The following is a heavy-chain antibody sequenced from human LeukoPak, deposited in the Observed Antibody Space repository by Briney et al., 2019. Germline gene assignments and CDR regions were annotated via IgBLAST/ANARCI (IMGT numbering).Heavy chain of an antibody. CDR1: GGTFSSYA. V-gene: IGHV1-69*15. Sequence: SVKVSCKASGGTFSSYAISWVRQAPGQGLEWMGRIIPIFGTANYAQKFQGRVTITADESTSTAYMELSSLRSEDTAVYYCARALLPYVLRFLEWSNYYYYYMDVWGKGTTVTVSS. J-gene: IGHJ6*03. D-gene: IGHD3-3*01. CDR3: ARALLPYVLRFLEWSNYYYYYMDV. CDR2: IIPIFGTA.